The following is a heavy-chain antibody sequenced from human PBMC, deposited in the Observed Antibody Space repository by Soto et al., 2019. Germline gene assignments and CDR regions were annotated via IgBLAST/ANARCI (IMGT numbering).Heavy chain of an antibody. D-gene: IGHD6-6*01. CDR1: GGSISSGDYY. CDR3: ARERPDGARLDP. V-gene: IGHV4-30-4*01. J-gene: IGHJ5*02. Sequence: QVQLQESGPGLVKPSQHLSLTCTVSGGSISSGDYYWSWMRQPPGKGLEWIVYIYHRRRTYYNPSLKSRVTTSVNTSKNQFSLKLSSVTAADTAVYYCARERPDGARLDPWGQGTLVTVSS. CDR2: IYHRRRT.